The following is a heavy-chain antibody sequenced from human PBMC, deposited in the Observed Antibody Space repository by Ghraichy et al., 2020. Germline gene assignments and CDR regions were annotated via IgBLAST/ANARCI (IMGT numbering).Heavy chain of an antibody. Sequence: WGSLRLSCAASGFSIRGYGMHWVRQAPGKGLEWVAIIWYDGSKDYYADSVKGRFTVSRDDSKNTVFLQMNSLRVEDTAVYYCARDILSISNYVDYWGQGALVTVSS. CDR2: IWYDGSKD. J-gene: IGHJ4*02. D-gene: IGHD3-9*01. CDR3: ARDILSISNYVDY. V-gene: IGHV3-33*01. CDR1: GFSIRGYG.